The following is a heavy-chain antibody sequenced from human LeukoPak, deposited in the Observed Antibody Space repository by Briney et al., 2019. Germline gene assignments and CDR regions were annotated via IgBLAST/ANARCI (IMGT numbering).Heavy chain of an antibody. D-gene: IGHD6-19*01. J-gene: IGHJ3*02. V-gene: IGHV1-18*01. CDR1: GYTFTSYG. CDR2: ISAYNGNT. Sequence: ASVKLSRKSSGYTFTSYGISWVRQAPGQGLERMGWISAYNGNTNYAQKLQGRVTMTTDTSTTTAYMELRSLRSDDTAVYYCARDRSRIAVAIGAFDIWGQGTMVTVSS. CDR3: ARDRSRIAVAIGAFDI.